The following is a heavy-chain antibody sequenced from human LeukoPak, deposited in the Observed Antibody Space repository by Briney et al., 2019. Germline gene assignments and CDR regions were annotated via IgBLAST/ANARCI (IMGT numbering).Heavy chain of an antibody. CDR3: ARDLYRVYKGDYLDY. CDR2: IKQDGSEE. V-gene: IGHV3-7*05. Sequence: GGSLRLSCAASGFTFSSYWTSWVRQAPGKGLEWVANIKQDGSEEYYVDSVKGRFTISRDNAKNSLYLQTDSLRVGDTAVYYCARDLYRVYKGDYLDYWGQGTLVTVSS. CDR1: GFTFSSYW. J-gene: IGHJ4*02. D-gene: IGHD5/OR15-5a*01.